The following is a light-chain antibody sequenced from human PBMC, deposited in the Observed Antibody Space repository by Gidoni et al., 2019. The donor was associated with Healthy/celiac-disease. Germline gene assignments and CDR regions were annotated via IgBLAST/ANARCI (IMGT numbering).Light chain of an antibody. J-gene: IGKJ2*01. CDR2: KAS. V-gene: IGKV1-5*03. CDR3: QQYNSYPYT. Sequence: DIQMTQSPSTLSASVGDRVTITCRASQSISSRLSWYQQKPGKAPKLLIYKASSLESGVPSRFSGSGSGTEFTRTISSLQPDDFATYYCQQYNSYPYTCGQGTKLEIK. CDR1: QSISSR.